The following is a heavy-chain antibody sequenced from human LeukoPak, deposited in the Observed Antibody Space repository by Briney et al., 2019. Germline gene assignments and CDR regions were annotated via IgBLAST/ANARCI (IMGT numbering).Heavy chain of an antibody. D-gene: IGHD3-10*01. Sequence: GGSLRLSCAASEFTFSNYAMSWVRQAPGKGLEWVSGSTGTGYSTYYADSVEGRFTISRDNSKNTLSLQMNSLRAEDTAVYYCAKRSGGYYFDYWGQGTLVTVSS. J-gene: IGHJ4*02. V-gene: IGHV3-23*01. CDR2: STGTGYST. CDR3: AKRSGGYYFDY. CDR1: EFTFSNYA.